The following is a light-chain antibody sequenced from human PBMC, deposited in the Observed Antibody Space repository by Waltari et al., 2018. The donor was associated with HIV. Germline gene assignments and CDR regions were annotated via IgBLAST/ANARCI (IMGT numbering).Light chain of an antibody. Sequence: QSVLTQPPSVSGAPGRKVIISCTGSSSNIGAGYDVQWYQPCPGTALKVLIYGNANRPSGGPDRFSGCKSGNSASLASTGLQADDEADYYGQSYDSSLNGWVFGGGTKLTV. V-gene: IGLV1-40*01. J-gene: IGLJ3*02. CDR3: QSYDSSLNGWV. CDR1: SSNIGAGYD. CDR2: GNA.